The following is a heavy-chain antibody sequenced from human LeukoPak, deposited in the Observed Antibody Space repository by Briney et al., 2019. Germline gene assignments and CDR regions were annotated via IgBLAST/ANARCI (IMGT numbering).Heavy chain of an antibody. J-gene: IGHJ5*02. CDR3: ARGGVFPRQFDP. CDR2: TFYSGST. V-gene: IGHV4-59*11. CDR1: SGPINSHY. D-gene: IGHD3-16*01. Sequence: SETLSLTCAVSSGPINSHYWSWIRQPPGKGLEWVGYTFYSGSTNYNPSLKSRVTISVVRSRSQFSLRLTSVTAADTAVYFCARGGVFPRQFDPWGQGTLVTVSS.